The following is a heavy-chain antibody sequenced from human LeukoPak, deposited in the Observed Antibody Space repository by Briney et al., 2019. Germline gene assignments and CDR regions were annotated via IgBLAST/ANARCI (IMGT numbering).Heavy chain of an antibody. J-gene: IGHJ4*02. CDR3: ARSIAVAGTFFDY. D-gene: IGHD6-19*01. CDR2: ISYDGSNK. V-gene: IGHV3-30-3*01. CDR1: GLAVSNKY. Sequence: AGGSLRLSCAASGLAVSNKYLTWVRQAPGKGLEWVAVISYDGSNKYYADSVKGRFTISRDNSKNTLYLQMNSLRAEDTAVYYCARSIAVAGTFFDYWGQGTLVTVSS.